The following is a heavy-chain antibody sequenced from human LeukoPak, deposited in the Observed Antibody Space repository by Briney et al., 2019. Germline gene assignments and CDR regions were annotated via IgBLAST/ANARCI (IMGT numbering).Heavy chain of an antibody. Sequence: GGSLRLSCAASGFTFSNYWMHWVRQVPGKGLVWVSRINDDGSATFYADSVKGRFTISRDNAKNTLFLQMSSLRAEDTAVYFCAREILAPGKTHDYWGQGTLVTVSS. CDR3: AREILAPGKTHDY. CDR1: GFTFSNYW. V-gene: IGHV3-74*01. J-gene: IGHJ4*02. CDR2: INDDGSAT.